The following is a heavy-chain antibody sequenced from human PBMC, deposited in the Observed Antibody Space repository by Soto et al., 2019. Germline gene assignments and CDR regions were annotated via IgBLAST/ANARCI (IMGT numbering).Heavy chain of an antibody. CDR1: GFTFSSHG. V-gene: IGHV3-23*01. Sequence: PGGSLRLSCAASGFTFSSHGMNWVRQAPGKGLEWVSFISGSAGTTYYADSVKGRFTISRDNSKNTLYLQMNSLRAEDTAVYYCAKDRGIAGSSVRAVDIWGQGTMVTVSS. J-gene: IGHJ3*02. CDR2: ISGSAGTT. D-gene: IGHD6-13*01. CDR3: AKDRGIAGSSVRAVDI.